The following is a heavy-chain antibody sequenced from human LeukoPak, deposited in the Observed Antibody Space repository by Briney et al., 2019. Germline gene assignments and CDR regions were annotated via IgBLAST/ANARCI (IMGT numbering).Heavy chain of an antibody. J-gene: IGHJ4*02. Sequence: GGSLRLSCVASGFTFSSYWMHWVRQVPGKGLVWVSRINTDGSSTSYADSVRGRFTISRDNAKNTLYLLMDSLRAEDTAVYFCARDDSFWSASKWGLGTLVTVSS. CDR3: ARDDSFWSASK. D-gene: IGHD3-3*01. CDR1: GFTFSSYW. CDR2: INTDGSST. V-gene: IGHV3-74*01.